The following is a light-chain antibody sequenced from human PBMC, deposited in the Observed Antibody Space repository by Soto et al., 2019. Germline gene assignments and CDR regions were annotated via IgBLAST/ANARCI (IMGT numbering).Light chain of an antibody. CDR3: QQYDTLPLT. Sequence: DIQMTQSPSSLSASVGDRVTITCQASQDITNYLNWYQKKPGKAPKLLIHDSSNLETGVPSRFSGSGSGTYFSFTISSLQPEDIATYYCQQYDTLPLTFGQGTRLEIK. CDR1: QDITNY. V-gene: IGKV1-33*01. CDR2: DSS. J-gene: IGKJ5*01.